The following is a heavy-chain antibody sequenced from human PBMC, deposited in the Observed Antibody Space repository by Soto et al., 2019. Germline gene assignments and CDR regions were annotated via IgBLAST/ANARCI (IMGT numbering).Heavy chain of an antibody. CDR3: ALTDYSNDGWFDP. CDR2: IYYSGST. CDR1: GGSISTYY. V-gene: IGHV4-59*01. D-gene: IGHD4-4*01. J-gene: IGHJ5*02. Sequence: SSETLSLTCTISGGSISTYYWSWIRQPPGKGLEWIGYIYYSGSTNYNPSLKSRVTISLDTSKNQFSLKLSSVTAADTAVYYCALTDYSNDGWFDPWGQGTLVTVS.